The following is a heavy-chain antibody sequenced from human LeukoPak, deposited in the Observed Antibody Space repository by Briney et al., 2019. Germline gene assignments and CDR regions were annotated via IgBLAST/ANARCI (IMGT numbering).Heavy chain of an antibody. CDR1: GGSFSGYY. Sequence: PSETLSLTCAVYGGSFSGYYWSWIRQPPGKGLEWIGEINHSGSTNYNPSLKSRVTISVDTSKNQFSLKLSSVTAADTAVYYCAGANRYYYYYGMDVWGQGTTVTVSS. V-gene: IGHV4-34*01. CDR2: INHSGST. CDR3: AGANRYYYYYGMDV. J-gene: IGHJ6*02.